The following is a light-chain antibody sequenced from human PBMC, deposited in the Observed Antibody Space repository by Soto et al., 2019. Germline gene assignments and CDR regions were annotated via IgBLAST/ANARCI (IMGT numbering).Light chain of an antibody. V-gene: IGKV3-15*01. CDR3: QQYNTWPPRYT. CDR2: RAS. Sequence: EIVMTQSPATLSVSPGGRATLSCRASQSVSSYLAWYQQRPGQPPGLLIYRASTRATGIPARFSGSGSGTEFSLTISSLQSEDFAVYYCQQYNTWPPRYTFGQGTKLEI. CDR1: QSVSSY. J-gene: IGKJ2*01.